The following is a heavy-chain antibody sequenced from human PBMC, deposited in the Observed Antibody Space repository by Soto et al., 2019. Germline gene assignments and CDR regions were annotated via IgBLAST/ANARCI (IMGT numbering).Heavy chain of an antibody. CDR1: GFTFDDYA. D-gene: IGHD1-26*01. J-gene: IGHJ6*02. CDR2: ISWDGGST. CDR3: AKDISSTTAYYGMDV. V-gene: IGHV3-43D*04. Sequence: GGSLRLSCAASGFTFDDYAMHWVRQAPGKGLEWVSLISWDGGSTYYADSVKGRFTISRDNSKNSLYLQMNSLRAEDTALYYCAKDISSTTAYYGMDVWGQGTTVTVSS.